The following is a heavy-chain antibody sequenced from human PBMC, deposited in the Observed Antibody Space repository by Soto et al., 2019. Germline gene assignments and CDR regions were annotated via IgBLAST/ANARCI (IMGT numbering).Heavy chain of an antibody. Sequence: ASVKVSCKASGYTFTSYYMHWVRQAPGQGLEWMGIINPSGGSTSYAQKFQGRVTMTRDTSTSTVYMELSSLRSEDTALYYCARDYYDSSGYYYNWFDPWGQGTLVTVSS. D-gene: IGHD3-22*01. CDR2: INPSGGST. CDR3: ARDYYDSSGYYYNWFDP. J-gene: IGHJ5*02. CDR1: GYTFTSYY. V-gene: IGHV1-46*01.